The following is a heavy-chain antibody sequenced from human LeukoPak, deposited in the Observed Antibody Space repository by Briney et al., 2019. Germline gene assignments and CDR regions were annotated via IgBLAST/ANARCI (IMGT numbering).Heavy chain of an antibody. CDR3: AKAIAATGRWWIFDY. CDR1: GFTFSNYD. CDR2: ISGSGSST. J-gene: IGHJ4*02. Sequence: GGSLRLSCAASGFTFSNYDMGWVRQAPGEGLEWVPSISGSGSSTHYADSVKGRFTISRDNPKNAQYLQMSSLRAEDTAVYYCAKAIAATGRWWIFDYWGQGTLVTVSS. V-gene: IGHV3-23*01. D-gene: IGHD6-13*01.